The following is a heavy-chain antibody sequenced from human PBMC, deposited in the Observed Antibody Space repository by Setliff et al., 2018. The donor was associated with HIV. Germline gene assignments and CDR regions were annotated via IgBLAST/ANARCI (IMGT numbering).Heavy chain of an antibody. CDR3: ARDSRAYYNFWSGPDAFDI. Sequence: ASVKVSCKASGYTFTSYGISWVRQAPGQGLEWMGWISAYNGNTNYAQKLQGRVTMTTDTSTNTAYMELRSLRSDDTAVYYCARDSRAYYNFWSGPDAFDIWGQGTMVTVSS. J-gene: IGHJ3*02. D-gene: IGHD3-3*01. CDR2: ISAYNGNT. CDR1: GYTFTSYG. V-gene: IGHV1-18*01.